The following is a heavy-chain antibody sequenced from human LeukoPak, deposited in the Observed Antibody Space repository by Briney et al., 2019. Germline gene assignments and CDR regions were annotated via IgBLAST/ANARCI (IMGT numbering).Heavy chain of an antibody. J-gene: IGHJ3*02. CDR3: ARALDPTTTYTNDDAFDI. CDR2: ISSNGGST. D-gene: IGHD4-17*01. Sequence: GGSLRLSCAASGFTFSSYAMHWVRQAPGKGLEYGSAISSNGGSTYYANSVKGRFTISRDNSKNTLYLQMGSLRAEDMAVYYCARALDPTTTYTNDDAFDIWGQGTMATVSS. CDR1: GFTFSSYA. V-gene: IGHV3-64*01.